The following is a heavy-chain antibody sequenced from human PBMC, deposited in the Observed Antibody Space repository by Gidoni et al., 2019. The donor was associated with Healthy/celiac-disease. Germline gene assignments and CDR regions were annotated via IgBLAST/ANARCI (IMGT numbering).Heavy chain of an antibody. V-gene: IGHV4-39*01. Sequence: QLQLQESGPGLVKPSETLSLTCTVSGGSISSSSYYWGWIRQPPEKGLEWIGSIYYSGSTYYNPSLKSRVTISVETSKNQFSLKLSSVTAADTAVYYCARQRTYYDILTGYLRGSYFDYWGQGTLVTVSS. CDR3: ARQRTYYDILTGYLRGSYFDY. CDR2: IYYSGST. D-gene: IGHD3-9*01. CDR1: GGSISSSSYY. J-gene: IGHJ4*02.